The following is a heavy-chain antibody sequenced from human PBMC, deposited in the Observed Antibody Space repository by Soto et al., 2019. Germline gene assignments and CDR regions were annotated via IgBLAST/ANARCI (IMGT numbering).Heavy chain of an antibody. J-gene: IGHJ6*03. V-gene: IGHV1-8*01. CDR2: VNPGSGYK. CDR3: ARADPRHYYMDV. CDR1: GYVFPSYD. Sequence: QVQLVQSGAEVKKPGASVRVSCKASGYVFPSYDITWVRQAPGHGFEWMGWVNPGSGYKGYAQNFQGRVTLTRNMSISTVYMELSSLRSEATAVYYCARADPRHYYMDVWGKGTTVTVSS.